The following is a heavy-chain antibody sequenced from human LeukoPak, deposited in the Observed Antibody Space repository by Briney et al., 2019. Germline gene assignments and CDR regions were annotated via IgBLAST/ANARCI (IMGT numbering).Heavy chain of an antibody. CDR1: GGSISSSSYY. D-gene: IGHD5-18*01. Sequence: SETLSLTCTVSGGSISSSSYYWGWIRQPPGKGLEWIGSIYYSGSTYYNPSLKSRVTISVDTSKNQFSLKLSSVTAADTAVYYCARWDDGYSYYLDYWGQGTLVTVSS. CDR3: ARWDDGYSYYLDY. J-gene: IGHJ4*02. V-gene: IGHV4-39*01. CDR2: IYYSGST.